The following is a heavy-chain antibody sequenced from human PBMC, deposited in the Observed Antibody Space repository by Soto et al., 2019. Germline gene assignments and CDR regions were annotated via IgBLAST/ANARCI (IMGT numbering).Heavy chain of an antibody. J-gene: IGHJ6*02. V-gene: IGHV3-30*18. D-gene: IGHD6-13*01. CDR1: GFTFSSYG. CDR2: ISYDGSNK. CDR3: AKDCRGSSSWYVPYYYYGMDV. Sequence: TGGSLRLSCAASGFTFSSYGMHWVRQVPGTGLAWVAVISYDGSNKYYADSVKGRFTISRDNSKNTLYLQMNSLRAEDTAVYYCAKDCRGSSSWYVPYYYYGMDVWGQGTMVTVSS.